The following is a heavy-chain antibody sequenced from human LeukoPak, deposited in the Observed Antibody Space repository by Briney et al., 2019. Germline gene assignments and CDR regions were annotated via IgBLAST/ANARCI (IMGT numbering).Heavy chain of an antibody. D-gene: IGHD3-3*01. Sequence: GGSLRLSCAASGFTFSSYAMSWVRQAPGKGLEWVSAISGSGGSTYYADSVKDRFTISRDNSKNTLYLQMNSLRAEDTAVYYCATGGGEWLFLGFDYWGQGTLVTVSS. CDR2: ISGSGGST. CDR3: ATGGGEWLFLGFDY. J-gene: IGHJ4*02. V-gene: IGHV3-23*01. CDR1: GFTFSSYA.